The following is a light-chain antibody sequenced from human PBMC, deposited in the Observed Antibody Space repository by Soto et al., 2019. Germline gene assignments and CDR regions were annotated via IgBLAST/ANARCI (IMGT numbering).Light chain of an antibody. CDR1: QSLSSTY. J-gene: IGKJ5*01. Sequence: IVLTQSPGTLSLSQGEKATLSCRASQSLSSTYLAWYLHKPGQAPRLLIYGASSRATGTPDRFSGSGSGTDFSLTISRLEPEDFAVYSCHPYSDSLIPFGQGTRLAIK. CDR2: GAS. V-gene: IGKV3-20*01. CDR3: HPYSDSLIP.